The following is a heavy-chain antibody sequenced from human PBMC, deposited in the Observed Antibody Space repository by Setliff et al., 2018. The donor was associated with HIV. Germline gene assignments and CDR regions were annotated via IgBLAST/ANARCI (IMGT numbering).Heavy chain of an antibody. D-gene: IGHD1-1*01. CDR1: GGTFSSYA. J-gene: IGHJ6*03. CDR2: IIPIFGTA. V-gene: IGHV1-69*06. CDR3: ARNPQPTGTPDYYYYYYMDV. Sequence: SVKVSCKASGGTFSSYAISWVRQALGQGLEWMGRIIPIFGTANYAQKFQGRVTITADKSTSTAYMELSSLRSEDTAVYYCARNPQPTGTPDYYYYYYMDVWGKGTTVTVSS.